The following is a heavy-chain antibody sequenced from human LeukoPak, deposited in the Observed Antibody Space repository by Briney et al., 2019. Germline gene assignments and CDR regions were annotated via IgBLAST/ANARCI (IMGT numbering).Heavy chain of an antibody. V-gene: IGHV3-74*01. CDR1: GFTFRSYW. CDR3: ARGSLWLQLDY. Sequence: GGSLRLSCAASGFTFRSYWMHWVRQAPGKGLVWVSRINSDGSSTSYADSVKGRFTISRDNSKDTLYLQMNSLRAEDTAVYYCARGSLWLQLDYWGQGTLVTVSS. J-gene: IGHJ4*02. CDR2: INSDGSST. D-gene: IGHD5-24*01.